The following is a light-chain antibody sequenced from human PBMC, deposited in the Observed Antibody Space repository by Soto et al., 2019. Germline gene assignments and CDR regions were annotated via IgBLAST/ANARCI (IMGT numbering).Light chain of an antibody. J-gene: IGLJ1*01. CDR3: CSFTSSNTHV. V-gene: IGLV2-14*01. CDR2: EVN. CDR1: SSDVGGYDY. Sequence: QSALTQPASVSGSPGQSITISCTGTSSDVGGYDYVSWYQQHPGKVPKLILFEVNKRPSGVSGRFSGSKSGNTASLTISGLQAEDEADYYCCSFTSSNTHVFGTGTKVTV.